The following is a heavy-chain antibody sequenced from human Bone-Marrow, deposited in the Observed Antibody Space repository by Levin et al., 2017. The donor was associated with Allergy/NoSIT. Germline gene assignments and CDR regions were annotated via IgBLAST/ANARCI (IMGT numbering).Heavy chain of an antibody. Sequence: KPSETLSLTCLVSGSSITASNWWTWVRQAPGKGLEWIGEISQSGTTNYSPSLKSRVTVSLDKSKNQFSLKMNSVTAADTAVYYCARVGSAWRQEEDWGQGVLVTVSS. CDR1: GSSITASNW. J-gene: IGHJ4*02. CDR3: ARVGSAWRQEED. CDR2: ISQSGTT. V-gene: IGHV4/OR15-8*02. D-gene: IGHD1-26*01.